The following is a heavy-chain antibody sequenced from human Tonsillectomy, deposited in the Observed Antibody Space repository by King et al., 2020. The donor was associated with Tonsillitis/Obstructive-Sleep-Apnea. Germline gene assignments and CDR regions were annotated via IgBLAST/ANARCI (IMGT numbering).Heavy chain of an antibody. CDR1: GFTLSSNW. V-gene: IGHV3-74*01. CDR3: ARDQGVDAFDI. Sequence: EVQLVESGGGLVQPGGSLRLSCAASGFTLSSNWMHWVRQGPGKGLVWVSHINSDGSSRRYADFVKGRFTISRDNAKNTLYLQMNSLRAEDTAVYYCARDQGVDAFDIWGQGTMVTVSS. D-gene: IGHD3-16*01. J-gene: IGHJ3*02. CDR2: INSDGSSR.